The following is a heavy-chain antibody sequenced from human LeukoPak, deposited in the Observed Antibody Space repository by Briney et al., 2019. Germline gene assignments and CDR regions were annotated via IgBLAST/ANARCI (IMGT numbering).Heavy chain of an antibody. CDR3: AKNGDRGAYCTGGTCYPYFYYYMDV. V-gene: IGHV3-48*03. Sequence: PGGSLRLSCAASGFTFSTYEMTWVRQSPGKGLEWVSYISSSGSTIYYADSVKGRFTISRDNARNSLYLQMNSLRAEDTAIYYCAKNGDRGAYCTGGTCYPYFYYYMDVWGKGTTVTI. CDR2: ISSSGSTI. J-gene: IGHJ6*03. CDR1: GFTFSTYE. D-gene: IGHD2-15*01.